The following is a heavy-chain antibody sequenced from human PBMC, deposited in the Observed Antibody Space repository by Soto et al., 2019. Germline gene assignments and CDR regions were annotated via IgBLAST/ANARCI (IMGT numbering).Heavy chain of an antibody. V-gene: IGHV1-24*01. D-gene: IGHD1-7*01. CDR2: FDPEDGET. CDR3: ATSTHIHWNFLGWFDP. Sequence: EASVKVSCKVSGYTLTELSMHWLRQAPGKGLERMGGFDPEDGETIYAQKFQGRVTMTEDTSTDTAYMELSSLRSEDTAVYYCATSTHIHWNFLGWFDPWGQGTLVTVSS. J-gene: IGHJ5*02. CDR1: GYTLTELS.